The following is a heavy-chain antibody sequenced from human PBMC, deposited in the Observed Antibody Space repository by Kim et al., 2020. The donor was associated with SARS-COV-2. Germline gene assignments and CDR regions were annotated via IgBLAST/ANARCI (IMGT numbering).Heavy chain of an antibody. J-gene: IGHJ4*02. Sequence: ASVKVSCKASGYTFTSYGISWVRQAPGQGLEWMGWISAYNGNTNYAQKLQGRVTMTTDTSTSTAYMELRSLRSDDTAVYYCARDGSLVSGSYRGFDYWGQGTLVTVSS. V-gene: IGHV1-18*01. CDR2: ISAYNGNT. CDR3: ARDGSLVSGSYRGFDY. CDR1: GYTFTSYG. D-gene: IGHD1-26*01.